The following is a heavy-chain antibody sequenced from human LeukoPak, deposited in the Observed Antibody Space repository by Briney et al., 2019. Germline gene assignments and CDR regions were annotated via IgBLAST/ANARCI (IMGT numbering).Heavy chain of an antibody. CDR1: GASFSGFH. Sequence: SETLSLTCAVYGASFSGFHWSWIRQPPGKGLEWIGKIDHSGRTNYNPSLKSRVTMSVDTSKDQFSLKLTSVTAADTAVYYCARGGYYGSGNDFRFDPWGQGTLVTVSS. J-gene: IGHJ5*02. CDR3: ARGGYYGSGNDFRFDP. V-gene: IGHV4-34*01. CDR2: IDHSGRT. D-gene: IGHD3-10*01.